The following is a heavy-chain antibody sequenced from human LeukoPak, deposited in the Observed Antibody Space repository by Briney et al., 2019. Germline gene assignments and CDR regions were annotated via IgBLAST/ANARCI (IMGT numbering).Heavy chain of an antibody. CDR2: ISSSSSYI. V-gene: IGHV3-21*01. CDR1: GFTFSSYS. D-gene: IGHD3-22*01. J-gene: IGHJ4*02. Sequence: SGGSLRLSCAVSGFTFSSYSLNWVRQAPGKGLEWVSSISSSSSYIYYADSVKGRFTISRDNAKNSLYLQMNSLRAEDAAVYYCARGSTYYDSSGQVPFDYWGQGTLVTVSS. CDR3: ARGSTYYDSSGQVPFDY.